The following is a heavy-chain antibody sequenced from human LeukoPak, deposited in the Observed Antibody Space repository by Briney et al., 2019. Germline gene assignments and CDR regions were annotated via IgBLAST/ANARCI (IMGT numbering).Heavy chain of an antibody. Sequence: GGSLRLSCVASGFTFSSYSMNWVRQAPGKGLEWVSYISSSGSTIYYADSVKGRFTISRDNAKNSVYLQMNSLRAEDTAVYYCARDLRRLQFTPEGADYWGQGILVTVSS. V-gene: IGHV3-48*04. CDR1: GFTFSSYS. CDR2: ISSSGSTI. J-gene: IGHJ4*02. D-gene: IGHD4-11*01. CDR3: ARDLRRLQFTPEGADY.